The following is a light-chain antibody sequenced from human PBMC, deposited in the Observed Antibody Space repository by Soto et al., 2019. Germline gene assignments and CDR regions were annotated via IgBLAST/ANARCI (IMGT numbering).Light chain of an antibody. Sequence: DIVMTQSPDSLAVSLGERATINCKSSQSVLYSSNNKNHLAWYQQKPGQPPKLLIYWASTRESGVPDRCSGSGSGTDFTLTISSLQAEDVAVYYCQQFYSTPPVTFGGGTKVEIK. CDR3: QQFYSTPPVT. CDR1: QSVLYSSNNKNH. V-gene: IGKV4-1*01. CDR2: WAS. J-gene: IGKJ4*01.